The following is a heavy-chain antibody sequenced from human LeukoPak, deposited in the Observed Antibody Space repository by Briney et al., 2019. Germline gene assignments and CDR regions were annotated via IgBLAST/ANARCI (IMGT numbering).Heavy chain of an antibody. V-gene: IGHV4-39*07. CDR1: GGSISSSSYY. CDR3: ARLRGPPRGSDFWSGYYIERDRTYYYYYMDV. CDR2: IYYSGST. Sequence: SETLSLTCTVSGGSISSSSYYWGWIRQPPGKGLEWIGSIYYSGSTYYNPSLKSRVTISVDTSKNQFSLKLSSVTAADTAEYYCARLRGPPRGSDFWSGYYIERDRTYYYYYMDVWGKGTTVTVSS. J-gene: IGHJ6*03. D-gene: IGHD3-3*01.